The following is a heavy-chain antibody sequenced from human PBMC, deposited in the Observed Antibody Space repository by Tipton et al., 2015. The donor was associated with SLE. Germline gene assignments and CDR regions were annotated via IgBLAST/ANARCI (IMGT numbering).Heavy chain of an antibody. Sequence: TLSLTCTVSGGSISSYYWSWIRQPPGRGLEWIGYIYYSGSTNYNPSLKSRVTISVDTSKNQFSLKLGSVTAADTAVYYCARDYYGSGFDAFDIWGQGTMVTVSS. CDR2: IYYSGST. J-gene: IGHJ3*02. V-gene: IGHV4-59*01. CDR1: GGSISSYY. CDR3: ARDYYGSGFDAFDI. D-gene: IGHD3-10*01.